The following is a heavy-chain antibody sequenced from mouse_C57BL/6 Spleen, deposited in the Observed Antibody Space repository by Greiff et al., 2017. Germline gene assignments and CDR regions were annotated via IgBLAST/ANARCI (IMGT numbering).Heavy chain of an antibody. V-gene: IGHV6-6*01. CDR3: TPGRWVYYAMDY. CDR2: IRNKANNHAT. Sequence: EVQGVESGGGLVQPGGSMKLSCAASGFTFSDAWMDWVRQSPEKGLEWVAEIRNKANNHATYYAESVKGRFTISRDDSKSSVYLQMNSLRAEDTGIYYCTPGRWVYYAMDYWGQGTSVTVSS. D-gene: IGHD4-1*01. J-gene: IGHJ4*01. CDR1: GFTFSDAW.